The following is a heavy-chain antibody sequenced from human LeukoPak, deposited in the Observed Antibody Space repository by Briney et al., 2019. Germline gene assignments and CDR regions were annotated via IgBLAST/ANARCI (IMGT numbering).Heavy chain of an antibody. D-gene: IGHD3-3*01. CDR2: ISWNSGSI. CDR3: AKGVSITIDPIDY. J-gene: IGHJ4*02. V-gene: IGHV3-9*01. Sequence: GGSLRLSCAASGFNFDNYALTWVRQAPGKGLEWVSGISWNSGSIGYADSVKGRFTISRDNAKNSLYLQMNSLRAEDTALYYCAKGVSITIDPIDYWGQGTLVTVSS. CDR1: GFNFDNYA.